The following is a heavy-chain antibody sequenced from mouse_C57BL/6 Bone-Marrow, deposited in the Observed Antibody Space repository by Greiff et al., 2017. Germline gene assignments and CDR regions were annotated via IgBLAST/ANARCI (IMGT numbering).Heavy chain of an antibody. Sequence: VQLQQSGAELVRPGASVKLSCTASGFNIKDDYMHWVKQRPEQGLEWIGWIDPENGDTEYASKFQGKATITADTSSNTAYLQLSSLTSEDTAVYYCTTLYYYGSSGAYWGQGTLVTVSA. V-gene: IGHV14-4*01. J-gene: IGHJ3*01. D-gene: IGHD1-1*01. CDR3: TTLYYYGSSGAY. CDR2: IDPENGDT. CDR1: GFNIKDDY.